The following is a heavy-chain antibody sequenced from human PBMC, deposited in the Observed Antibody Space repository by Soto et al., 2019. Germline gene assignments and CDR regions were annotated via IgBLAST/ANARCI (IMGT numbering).Heavy chain of an antibody. D-gene: IGHD6-13*01. V-gene: IGHV1-69*01. CDR1: EGTFNSYA. J-gene: IGHJ4*02. CDR2: IIPYYNTP. Sequence: QAQVVQSGAEVRKPGSSVKLPCKASEGTFNSYAIAWVRQAPGQGLEWMGGIIPYYNTPYYAQKFQDRVTITADDSTNTVYMELSSLRSDDTAVYFCASGATRWYPYFFDSWAQGTLVTVSS. CDR3: ASGATRWYPYFFDS.